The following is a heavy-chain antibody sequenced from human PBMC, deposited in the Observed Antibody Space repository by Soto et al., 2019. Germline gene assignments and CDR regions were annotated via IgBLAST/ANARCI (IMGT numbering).Heavy chain of an antibody. CDR1: GFTFSSYW. J-gene: IGHJ6*03. Sequence: EVQLVESGGGLVQPGGSLRLSCAASGFTFSSYWMHWVRQAPGKGLVWVSRINSDGTTTTYAYSVKGRFTISRDNAKNTLYVEMNSLRAEDTAVYYCARVGTGYYYKDVWGKGTTVTVSS. CDR2: INSDGTTT. V-gene: IGHV3-74*01. D-gene: IGHD1-1*01. CDR3: ARVGTGYYYKDV.